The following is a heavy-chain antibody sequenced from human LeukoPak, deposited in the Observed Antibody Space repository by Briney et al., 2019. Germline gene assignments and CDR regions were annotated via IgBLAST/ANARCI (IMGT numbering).Heavy chain of an antibody. J-gene: IGHJ5*02. Sequence: SETLSLTYAVYGGSFNNYYWSWIRQPPGKGLEWVGEINHSGSTNYNPSLKSRVTISVATSKNHFSLKLSSVTAADTALYYCARTLLWFGELYNWFDPWGQGTLVTVSS. D-gene: IGHD3-10*01. CDR3: ARTLLWFGELYNWFDP. V-gene: IGHV4-34*01. CDR2: INHSGST. CDR1: GGSFNNYY.